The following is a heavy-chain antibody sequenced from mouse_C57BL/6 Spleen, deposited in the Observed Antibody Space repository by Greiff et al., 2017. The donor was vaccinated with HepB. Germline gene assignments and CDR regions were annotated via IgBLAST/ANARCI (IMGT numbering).Heavy chain of an antibody. J-gene: IGHJ4*01. CDR3: ARGGSYYGSSPYAMDY. CDR1: GYTFTSYW. CDR2: INPSNGGT. Sequence: QVQLKQPGTELVKPGASVKLSCKASGYTFTSYWMHWVKQRPGQGLEWIGNINPSNGGTNYNEKFKSKATLTVDKSSSTAYMQLSSLTSEDSAVYYCARGGSYYGSSPYAMDYWGQGTSVTVSS. D-gene: IGHD1-1*01. V-gene: IGHV1-53*01.